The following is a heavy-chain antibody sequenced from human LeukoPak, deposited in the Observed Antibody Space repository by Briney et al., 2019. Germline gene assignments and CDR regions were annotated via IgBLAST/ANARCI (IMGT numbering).Heavy chain of an antibody. Sequence: GRSLRLSCAASGFTFSSYGMHWVRQAPGKGLEWVAFISYDGTNKYYADSVKGRFTISRDNSKNMLYLQMNSLRAEDTAVYHCARASGGYCDSSGSFDYWGQGTLVTVSS. CDR1: GFTFSSYG. CDR2: ISYDGTNK. V-gene: IGHV3-30*03. CDR3: ARASGGYCDSSGSFDY. J-gene: IGHJ4*02. D-gene: IGHD3-22*01.